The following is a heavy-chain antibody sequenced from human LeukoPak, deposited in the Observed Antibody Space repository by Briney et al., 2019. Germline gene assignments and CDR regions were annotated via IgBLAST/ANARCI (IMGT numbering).Heavy chain of an antibody. V-gene: IGHV4-38-2*01. Sequence: PSETLSLTCAVSGYSISSGYYWGWIRQPPGQRLEWIGSIYYSGSTHYNPSLKSRVTISVDTSKNQFSLRLRSVTAADTAVYYCARNDSSGYFDYWGQGTLVTVSS. CDR3: ARNDSSGYFDY. CDR1: GYSISSGYY. J-gene: IGHJ4*02. D-gene: IGHD3-22*01. CDR2: IYYSGST.